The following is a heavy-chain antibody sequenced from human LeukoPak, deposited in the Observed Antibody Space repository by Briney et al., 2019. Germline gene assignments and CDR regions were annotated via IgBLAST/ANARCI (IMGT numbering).Heavy chain of an antibody. D-gene: IGHD6-13*01. CDR3: ARLWVAAAAERNFDY. V-gene: IGHV4-39*01. Sequence: KPSETLSLTCTVSGGSISSSSYYWGWIRQPPGKGLEWIGSIYYSGSTYYNPSLKSRVTISVDTSKNQFSLKLSSVTAADTAVYYCARLWVAAAAERNFDYWGQGTLVTVSS. J-gene: IGHJ4*02. CDR2: IYYSGST. CDR1: GGSISSSSYY.